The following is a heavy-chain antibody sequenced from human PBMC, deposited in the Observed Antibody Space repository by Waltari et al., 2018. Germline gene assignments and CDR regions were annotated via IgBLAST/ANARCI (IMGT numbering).Heavy chain of an antibody. CDR2: IYMDGSIV. J-gene: IGHJ4*02. D-gene: IGHD6-19*01. CDR1: GFTFSHSW. CDR3: VTTGVAGFY. Sequence: EVQLVESGGGLVQPGGSLRLSCAAYGFTFSHSWMDWVRQSPGKGLVGVSRIYMDGSIVNYADSVKGRFTISRDNAKSTLFLQMNSLRVDDTALYYCVTTGVAGFYWGQGTRVTVSS. V-gene: IGHV3-74*01.